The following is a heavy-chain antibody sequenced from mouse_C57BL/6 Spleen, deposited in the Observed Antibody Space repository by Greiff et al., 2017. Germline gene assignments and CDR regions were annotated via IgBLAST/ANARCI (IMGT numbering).Heavy chain of an antibody. CDR1: GYTFTAYN. J-gene: IGHJ1*03. CDR2: INPNNGGT. V-gene: IGHV1-18*01. Sequence: EVQLQQSGPELVKPGASVKIPCKASGYTFTAYNMDWVKQSHGKSLEWIGDINPNNGGTIYNQKFKGKATLTVDKSSSTAYMELRSLTSEDTAVYYCARRSYSNPYFDVWGTGTTVTVSS. D-gene: IGHD2-5*01. CDR3: ARRSYSNPYFDV.